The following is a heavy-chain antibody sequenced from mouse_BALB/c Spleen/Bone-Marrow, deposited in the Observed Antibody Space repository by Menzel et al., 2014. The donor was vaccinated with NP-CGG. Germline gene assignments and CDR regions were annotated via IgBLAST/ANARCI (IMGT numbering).Heavy chain of an antibody. CDR1: GFSLTGYG. CDR2: IWGDGST. CDR3: ARDSFLITRALDY. J-gene: IGHJ4*01. V-gene: IGHV2-6-7*01. Sequence: QVHVKQSGPGLVAPSQSLSITCTVSGFSLTGYGVSWVRQPPGKGLEWLGMIWGDGSTDYNSALKSRLSISKDNSKSQVFLKMNSLQTDDTARYYCARDSFLITRALDYWGHGTSVTVSS. D-gene: IGHD2-4*01.